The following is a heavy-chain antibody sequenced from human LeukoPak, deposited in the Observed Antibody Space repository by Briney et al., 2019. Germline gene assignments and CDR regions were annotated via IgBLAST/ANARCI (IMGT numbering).Heavy chain of an antibody. CDR1: GFTFSSYS. Sequence: GGSLRLSCAASGFTFSSYSMNWVRQAPGKGLEWVSSISSSSSYIYYADSVKGRFTISRDNSKNTLYLQMNSLRGEDTAVYYCARGLAGEDWGQGTLVTVPS. J-gene: IGHJ4*02. V-gene: IGHV3-21*01. CDR3: ARGLAGED. CDR2: ISSSSSYI. D-gene: IGHD6-19*01.